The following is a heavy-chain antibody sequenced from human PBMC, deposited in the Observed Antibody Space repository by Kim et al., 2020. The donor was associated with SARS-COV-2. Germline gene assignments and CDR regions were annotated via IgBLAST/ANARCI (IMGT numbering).Heavy chain of an antibody. D-gene: IGHD6-13*01. Sequence: YADSVKGRVTISRDNSKNTLYLQMNSLRAEDTAVYYCAKEGAGTSNGMDVWGQGTTVTVSS. V-gene: IGHV3-30*02. J-gene: IGHJ6*02. CDR3: AKEGAGTSNGMDV.